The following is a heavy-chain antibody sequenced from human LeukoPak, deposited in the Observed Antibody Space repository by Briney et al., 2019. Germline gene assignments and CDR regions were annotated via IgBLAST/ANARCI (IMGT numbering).Heavy chain of an antibody. Sequence: GGSLRLSCAASGFTFSSYGMSWVRQAPGKGLEWVSAISGSGVSTYYADSVEGRFTISRDNSKNTLYLQMNSLRAEDTAVYYCAKDFYGSGSLDYWGQGTLVTVSS. CDR3: AKDFYGSGSLDY. D-gene: IGHD3-10*01. V-gene: IGHV3-23*01. J-gene: IGHJ4*02. CDR1: GFTFSSYG. CDR2: ISGSGVST.